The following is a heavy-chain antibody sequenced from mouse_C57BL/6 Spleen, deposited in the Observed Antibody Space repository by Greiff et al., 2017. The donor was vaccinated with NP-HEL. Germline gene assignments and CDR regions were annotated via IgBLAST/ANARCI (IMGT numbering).Heavy chain of an antibody. Sequence: QVQLQQSGAELVKPGASVKISCKASGYAFSSYWMNWVKQRPGKGLEWIGQIYPGDGDTNYNGKFKGKATLTADKSSSTAYMQLSSLTSEDSAVYFCASCYYYARGYYAMDYWGQGTSVTVSS. D-gene: IGHD1-1*01. J-gene: IGHJ4*01. CDR2: IYPGDGDT. CDR1: GYAFSSYW. CDR3: ASCYYYARGYYAMDY. V-gene: IGHV1-80*01.